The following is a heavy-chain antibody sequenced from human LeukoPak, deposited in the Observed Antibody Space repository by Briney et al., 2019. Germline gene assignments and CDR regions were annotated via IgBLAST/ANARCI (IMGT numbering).Heavy chain of an antibody. D-gene: IGHD2-15*01. Sequence: GGSLRLSCAASGFTFSSYWMHWVRQAPGKGLESVANIKEDGSEKYYVDSVKGRFTISRDNAKNSLYLQMNSLRAEDTAVYYCARMTRGSYDSYWGQGTLVTVSS. CDR3: ARMTRGSYDSY. V-gene: IGHV3-7*01. CDR2: IKEDGSEK. CDR1: GFTFSSYW. J-gene: IGHJ4*02.